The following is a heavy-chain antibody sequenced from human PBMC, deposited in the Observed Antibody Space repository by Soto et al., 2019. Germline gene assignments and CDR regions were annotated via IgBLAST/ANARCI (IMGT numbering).Heavy chain of an antibody. CDR2: IYYSGST. V-gene: IGHV4-39*01. CDR3: ARREGVWSGEFYDY. Sequence: QLQLQESGPGLVKPSETLSLTCTVSGGSISSSSYYWGWIRQPPGKGLEWIGSIYYSGSTYYNPSLKSRVTISVDTSKNXFSLKLSXVXAAXTAVYYCARREGVWSGEFYDYWGQGTLVTVSS. D-gene: IGHD3-10*01. CDR1: GGSISSSSYY. J-gene: IGHJ4*02.